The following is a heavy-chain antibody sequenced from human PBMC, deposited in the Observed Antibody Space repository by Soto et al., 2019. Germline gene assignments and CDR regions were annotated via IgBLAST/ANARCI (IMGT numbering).Heavy chain of an antibody. Sequence: GSLRLSCAAXGFTFSSYWMSWVRQAPGKGLEWVANIKQDGSEKYYVDSVKGRFTISRDNAKNSLYLQMNSLRAEDTAVYYCARVARLPAAKIGGSYYYYGMDVWGQGTTVTVSS. V-gene: IGHV3-7*03. J-gene: IGHJ6*02. CDR2: IKQDGSEK. CDR1: GFTFSSYW. CDR3: ARVARLPAAKIGGSYYYYGMDV. D-gene: IGHD2-2*01.